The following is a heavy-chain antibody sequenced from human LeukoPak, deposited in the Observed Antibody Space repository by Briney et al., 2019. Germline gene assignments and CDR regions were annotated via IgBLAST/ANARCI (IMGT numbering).Heavy chain of an antibody. D-gene: IGHD3-10*01. Sequence: GGSLTLSCPASGFTFRIYGMHWVRQAPGKGLEWVALIWFDGTKKYYADSVKGRFTISRDNSKNTLYLQMNSLRAEDTAVYYCAREEATTVRGVSDYWGQGTLVTVSS. J-gene: IGHJ4*02. V-gene: IGHV3-33*01. CDR2: IWFDGTKK. CDR1: GFTFRIYG. CDR3: AREEATTVRGVSDY.